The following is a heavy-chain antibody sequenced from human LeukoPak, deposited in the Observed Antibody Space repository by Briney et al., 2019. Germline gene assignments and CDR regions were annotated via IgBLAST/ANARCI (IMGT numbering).Heavy chain of an antibody. Sequence: GGSLRLSCAASGFTFSSYSMSWVRQAPGKGLEWVSSISDDSNYIYYADSVEGRFTISRDNAKNSLYLQMNSLRAEDTAVYYCANHLACGSTCCPPFDYWGQGTLVTVSS. D-gene: IGHD2-2*01. CDR1: GFTFSSYS. J-gene: IGHJ4*02. CDR2: ISDDSNYI. V-gene: IGHV3-21*01. CDR3: ANHLACGSTCCPPFDY.